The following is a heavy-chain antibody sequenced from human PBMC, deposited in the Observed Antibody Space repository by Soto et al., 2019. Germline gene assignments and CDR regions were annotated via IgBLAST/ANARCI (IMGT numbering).Heavy chain of an antibody. CDR2: INAGNGNT. V-gene: IGHV1-3*01. CDR1: GYTFTSYA. Sequence: ASVKVSCKASGYTFTSYAMHWVRQAPGQRLEWMGWINAGNGNTKYSQKFQGRVTITRDTSASTAYMELSSLRSEDTAVYYCARDRGYCSGGSCYWALYYFDYWGQGTLVTVPS. D-gene: IGHD2-15*01. J-gene: IGHJ4*02. CDR3: ARDRGYCSGGSCYWALYYFDY.